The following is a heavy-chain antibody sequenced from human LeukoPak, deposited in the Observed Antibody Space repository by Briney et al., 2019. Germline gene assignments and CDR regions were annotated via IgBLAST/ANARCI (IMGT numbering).Heavy chain of an antibody. CDR1: GYTFTSYG. D-gene: IGHD3-22*01. J-gene: IGHJ4*02. CDR2: IGAYNGNT. Sequence: ASVKVSCKASGYTFTSYGISWVRQAPGQGLEWMGWIGAYNGNTNYAQKLQGRVTMTTDTSTSTAYMELRSLRSDDTAVYYCARLMNYYDSSGYYQTPTPYFDYWGQGTLVTVSS. V-gene: IGHV1-18*01. CDR3: ARLMNYYDSSGYYQTPTPYFDY.